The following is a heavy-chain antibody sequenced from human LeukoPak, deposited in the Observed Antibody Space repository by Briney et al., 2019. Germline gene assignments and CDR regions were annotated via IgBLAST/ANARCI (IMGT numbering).Heavy chain of an antibody. CDR2: IYYSGST. J-gene: IGHJ4*02. Sequence: SETLSLACTVSGGSISSYYWSWIRQPPGKGLEWIGYIYYSGSTNYNPSLKSRVTISVDTSKNQFSLKLSSVTAADTAVYYCARDLDIAARLLDYWGQGTLVTVSS. V-gene: IGHV4-59*12. D-gene: IGHD6-6*01. CDR3: ARDLDIAARLLDY. CDR1: GGSISSYY.